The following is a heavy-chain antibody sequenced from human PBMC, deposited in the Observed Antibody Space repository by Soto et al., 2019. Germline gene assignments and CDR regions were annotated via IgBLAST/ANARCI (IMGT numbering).Heavy chain of an antibody. CDR3: ARADPTLYCSGGSCPNWFDP. V-gene: IGHV1-69*01. D-gene: IGHD2-15*01. Sequence: QVQLVQSGAEVKKPGSSVKVSCKASGGTFSSYAISWVRQAPGQGLEWMGGIIPIFGTANYAQKFQGRVTITADESTSTDYMELSSLRSEDTAVYYCARADPTLYCSGGSCPNWFDPWGQGTLVTVSS. J-gene: IGHJ5*02. CDR2: IIPIFGTA. CDR1: GGTFSSYA.